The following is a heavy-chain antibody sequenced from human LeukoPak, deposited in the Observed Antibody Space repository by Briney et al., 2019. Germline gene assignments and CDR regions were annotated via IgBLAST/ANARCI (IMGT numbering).Heavy chain of an antibody. CDR2: ISASATNT. J-gene: IGHJ4*02. D-gene: IGHD3-16*01. CDR1: GFTFSNYD. Sequence: GGSLRLSCAASGFTFSNYDMSWVRQAPGKGLEWVSTISASATNTYYADSVKGRFAISRDNSKNTLYVQMNSLRAEDTAVYYCANPSYRGDLWGQGTLVTVSS. CDR3: ANPSYRGDL. V-gene: IGHV3-23*01.